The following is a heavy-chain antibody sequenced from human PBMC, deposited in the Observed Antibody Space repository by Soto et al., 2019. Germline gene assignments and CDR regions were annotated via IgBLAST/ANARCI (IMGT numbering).Heavy chain of an antibody. D-gene: IGHD3-3*01. Sequence: ASVKVSCKASGYTFTNYAMHWVRQAPGQWLEWMGWINAGNGDTKYSQNFQGRVTITGDTSASTAYMELSSLRSEDTAVYYCARDPYYDFWSGSNWFDPWGQGTLVTVSS. CDR2: INAGNGDT. CDR1: GYTFTNYA. J-gene: IGHJ5*02. CDR3: ARDPYYDFWSGSNWFDP. V-gene: IGHV1-3*01.